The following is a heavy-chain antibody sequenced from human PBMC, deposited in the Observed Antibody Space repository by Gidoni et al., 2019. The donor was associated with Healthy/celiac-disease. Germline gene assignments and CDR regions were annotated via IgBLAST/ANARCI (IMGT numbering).Heavy chain of an antibody. Sequence: EVQLVESGVGLVKPGRSLRISCAASGFTFSRYSMSWVRQAPGKGLEWVSSISSSGSTIYYADAVKGRFTISRDNAKNSLYLQMNSLRAEDTAVYYCARDLGPVLLFLEWLSREAYGMDVWGQGTTVTVSS. CDR3: ARDLGPVLLFLEWLSREAYGMDV. D-gene: IGHD3-3*01. CDR2: ISSSGSTI. CDR1: GFTFSRYS. J-gene: IGHJ6*02. V-gene: IGHV3-21*01.